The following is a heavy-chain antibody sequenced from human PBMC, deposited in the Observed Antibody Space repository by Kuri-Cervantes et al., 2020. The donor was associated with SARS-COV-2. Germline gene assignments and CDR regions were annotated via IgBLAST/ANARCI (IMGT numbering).Heavy chain of an antibody. D-gene: IGHD6-19*01. V-gene: IGHV1-3*01. Sequence: ASVKVSCKASGYTFTNSDIHWVRQAPGQSLEWMGWIDAGTGNTKYSQNFQGRVTITRDTSGSTAYMEMSSLRSEDTALYYCAKWSGYSSGWSGPFDHWGQGTLVTVSS. CDR3: AKWSGYSSGWSGPFDH. J-gene: IGHJ4*02. CDR2: IDAGTGNT. CDR1: GYTFTNSD.